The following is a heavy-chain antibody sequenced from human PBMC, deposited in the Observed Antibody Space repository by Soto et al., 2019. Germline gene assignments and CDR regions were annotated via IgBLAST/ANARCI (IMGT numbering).Heavy chain of an antibody. CDR2: ISGSGGST. D-gene: IGHD3-3*01. J-gene: IGHJ6*02. Sequence: GGSLRLSCAASGFTFSSCAMSWVRQAPGKGLEWVSAISGSGGSTYYADSVKGRFTISRDNSKNTLYLQMNSLRAEDTAVYYCAKDGGWVGYDFWSGYLGGPNYYYGMDVWSQGTTVTVSS. V-gene: IGHV3-23*01. CDR1: GFTFSSCA. CDR3: AKDGGWVGYDFWSGYLGGPNYYYGMDV.